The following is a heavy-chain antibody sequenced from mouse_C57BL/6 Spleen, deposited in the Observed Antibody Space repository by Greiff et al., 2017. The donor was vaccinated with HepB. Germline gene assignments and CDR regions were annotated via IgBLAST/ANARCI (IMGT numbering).Heavy chain of an antibody. D-gene: IGHD2-3*01. CDR1: GSTFPSYW. V-gene: IGHV1-61*01. Sequence: QVQLQQPGAELVRPGSSVKLSCTASGSTFPSYWMDWVKQRPGHGLEWIGHIYPSDSETHYNQKFKDKATLTVDKSSSTAYMQLSSLTSEDSAVYYCARRRDGFRLDYWGQGTSVTVSS. CDR3: ARRRDGFRLDY. J-gene: IGHJ4*01. CDR2: IYPSDSET.